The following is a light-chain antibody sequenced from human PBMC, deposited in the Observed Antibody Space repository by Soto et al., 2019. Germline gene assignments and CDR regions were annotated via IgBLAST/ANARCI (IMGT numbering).Light chain of an antibody. V-gene: IGKV1-5*01. CDR1: QSVSTW. J-gene: IGKJ1*01. Sequence: DVEMSQHPSTLSASVGDTVTITCRASQSVSTWLAWYQQTPGKAPKLLMYDASTLESGAPARFSGSGSGTEFTLTISSLQPEDFATYPFQEYKPWPFGQGTKVDI. CDR2: DAS. CDR3: QEYKPWP.